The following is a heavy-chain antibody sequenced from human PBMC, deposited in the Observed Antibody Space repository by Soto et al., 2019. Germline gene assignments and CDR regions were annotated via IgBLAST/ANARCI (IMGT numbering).Heavy chain of an antibody. Sequence: QVQLQESGPGLVKPSETLSLTCTVSGGSISSYYWSWIRQPPGKGLEWIGYIYYSGSTNYNPSLKRRVTISVDTSKNQFSLKLSSVTAADTAVYYCARVIVGYGGNSYWYFDLWGRGTLVTVSS. CDR2: IYYSGST. D-gene: IGHD2-21*02. CDR1: GGSISSYY. CDR3: ARVIVGYGGNSYWYFDL. V-gene: IGHV4-59*01. J-gene: IGHJ2*01.